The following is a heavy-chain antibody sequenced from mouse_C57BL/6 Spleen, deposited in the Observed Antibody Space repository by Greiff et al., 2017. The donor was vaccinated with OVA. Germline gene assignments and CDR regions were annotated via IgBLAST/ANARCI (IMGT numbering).Heavy chain of an antibody. CDR2: IYPGSGST. V-gene: IGHV1-55*01. D-gene: IGHD2-4*01. CDR1: GYTFTSYW. CDR3: ARSYYDYDVAY. Sequence: QVQLKQPGAELVKPGASVKMSCKASGYTFTSYWITWVKQRPGQGLEWIGDIYPGSGSTTYNEKFKSKATLTVDPSSSTAYMQLSSLTSEDSAVYYCARSYYDYDVAYWGQGTLVTVSA. J-gene: IGHJ3*01.